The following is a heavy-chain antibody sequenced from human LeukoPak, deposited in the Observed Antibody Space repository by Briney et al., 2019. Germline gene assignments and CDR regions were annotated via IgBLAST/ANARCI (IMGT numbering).Heavy chain of an antibody. J-gene: IGHJ4*02. CDR1: VGSFSGYY. Sequence: SETLSLTCAVYVGSFSGYYWSWIRQPPGKGLEWIGEINHSGSTNYNPSLKSRVTISVDTSKNQFSLKLSSVTAADTAVYYCAREGLVATIDYWGQGTLVTVSS. V-gene: IGHV4-34*01. CDR3: AREGLVATIDY. D-gene: IGHD5-12*01. CDR2: INHSGST.